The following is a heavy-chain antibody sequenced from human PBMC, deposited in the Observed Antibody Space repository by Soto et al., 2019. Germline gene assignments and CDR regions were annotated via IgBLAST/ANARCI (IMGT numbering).Heavy chain of an antibody. J-gene: IGHJ4*02. Sequence: QVQLQESGPGLEKPSETLSLTCTVSGGSISSYYWSWIRQPAGKGLEWIWYIYYSGSTNYNPSLKSRVTVSVDTSKNQFSLKLSSVTAADTAVYYCARTYRRDGYRNDYWGQGTLVTVSS. V-gene: IGHV4-59*01. D-gene: IGHD5-12*01. CDR2: IYYSGST. CDR1: GGSISSYY. CDR3: ARTYRRDGYRNDY.